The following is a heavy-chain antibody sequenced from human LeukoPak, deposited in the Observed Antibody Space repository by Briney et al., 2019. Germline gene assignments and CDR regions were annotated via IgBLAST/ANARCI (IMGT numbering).Heavy chain of an antibody. V-gene: IGHV1-18*01. D-gene: IGHD6-19*01. J-gene: IGHJ4*02. CDR1: GYTFTSYG. CDR3: ARDTAPAYSSGWYVGGY. Sequence: ASVKVSCKASGYTFTSYGIIWVRQAPGQGLEWMGWISAYNGNTNYAQKLQGRVTMTTDTSTSTAYMELRSLRSDDTAVYYCARDTAPAYSSGWYVGGYWGQGTLVTVSS. CDR2: ISAYNGNT.